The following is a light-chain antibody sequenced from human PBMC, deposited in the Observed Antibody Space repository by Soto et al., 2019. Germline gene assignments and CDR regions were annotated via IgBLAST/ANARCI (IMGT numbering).Light chain of an antibody. CDR2: DVS. J-gene: IGLJ2*01. V-gene: IGLV2-14*01. CDR1: SRDVGGYNY. CDR3: SSYTSPWVV. Sequence: QSVLTQPASVSGSPGQSITISCTGTSRDVGGYNYVSWYQQHPGKAPKLMIYDVSNRPSGVSNRFSGSKSGNTASLTISGLQAGDEAYYYCSSYTSPWVVFGRVTKVTVL.